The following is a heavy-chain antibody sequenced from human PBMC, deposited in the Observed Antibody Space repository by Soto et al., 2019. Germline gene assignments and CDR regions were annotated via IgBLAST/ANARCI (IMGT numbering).Heavy chain of an antibody. Sequence: SETLSLTCAVYGGSFSGYYWSWIRQPPGKGLEWIGEINHSGSTNYNPSLKSRVTISVDTSKNQFSLKLSSVTAAGTAVYYCARTGYYCSGGSCYSLRYYYYGMDVWGQGTTVTVSS. CDR1: GGSFSGYY. D-gene: IGHD2-15*01. J-gene: IGHJ6*02. V-gene: IGHV4-34*01. CDR2: INHSGST. CDR3: ARTGYYCSGGSCYSLRYYYYGMDV.